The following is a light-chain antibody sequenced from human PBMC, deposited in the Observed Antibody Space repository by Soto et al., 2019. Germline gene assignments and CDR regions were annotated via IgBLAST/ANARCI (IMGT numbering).Light chain of an antibody. J-gene: IGLJ1*01. CDR2: DAS. CDR1: SGDIGAYNF. V-gene: IGLV2-14*01. CDR3: TSYTSSSTLYV. Sequence: QSALTQPASVSGSPGQSITISCTGTSGDIGAYNFVSWYQQHPGKAPKLMIYDASNRPSGVSDRFSGFKSGDTASLTISGLQAEDEADYYCTSYTSSSTLYVFGTGTKVTVL.